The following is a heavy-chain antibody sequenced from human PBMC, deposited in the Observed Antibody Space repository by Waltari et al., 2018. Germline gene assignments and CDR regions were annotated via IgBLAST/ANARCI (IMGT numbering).Heavy chain of an antibody. J-gene: IGHJ2*01. CDR3: AKDIGSYWYFDL. CDR1: GFTFSSYA. D-gene: IGHD1-26*01. CDR2: ISGSGGST. Sequence: EVQLLESGGGLVQPGGSLRLSCAASGFTFSSYAMSWVRQAPGKGLGWVAAISGSGGSTYYADSVKGRFTISRDNSKNTLYLQMNSLRAEDTAVYYCAKDIGSYWYFDLWGRGTLVTVSS. V-gene: IGHV3-23*01.